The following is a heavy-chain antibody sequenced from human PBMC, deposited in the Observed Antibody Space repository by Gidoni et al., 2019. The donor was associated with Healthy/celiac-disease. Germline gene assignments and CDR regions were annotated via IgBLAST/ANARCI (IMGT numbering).Heavy chain of an antibody. V-gene: IGHV3-9*01. D-gene: IGHD6-13*01. Sequence: EVQLVESGGGLVQPGRSLRLSCAASGFTLAAYAMHWVRQAPGKGLEWVLGIRWNSGSIGYADSLKGRFTISRDNAKNSLYLQMNSLRAEDTALYYCAKDFRGEYSSRGGEFDYWGQGTLVTVSS. CDR3: AKDFRGEYSSRGGEFDY. CDR1: GFTLAAYA. J-gene: IGHJ4*02. CDR2: IRWNSGSI.